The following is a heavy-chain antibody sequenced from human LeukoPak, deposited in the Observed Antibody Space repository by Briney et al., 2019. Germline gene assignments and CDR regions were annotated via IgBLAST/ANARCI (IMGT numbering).Heavy chain of an antibody. CDR1: GYTLTELS. J-gene: IGHJ4*02. CDR3: ATTLYYYDSSRFFHY. V-gene: IGHV1-24*01. CDR2: FDPEDGET. D-gene: IGHD3-22*01. Sequence: GASVNVSCKVSGYTLTELSMHWVRQAPGKGLGWMGGFDPEDGETIYAQKFQGRVTMTEDTSTDTAYMELRSLRSEDTAVYYCATTLYYYDSSRFFHYWAQGTLVSVSS.